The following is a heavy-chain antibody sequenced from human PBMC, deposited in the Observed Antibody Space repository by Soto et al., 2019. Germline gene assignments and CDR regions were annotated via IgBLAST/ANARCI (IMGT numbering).Heavy chain of an antibody. V-gene: IGHV3-23*01. D-gene: IGHD5-12*01. Sequence: EVQLLESGGGLVQPGGSLRLSCGVSGFTFSSYAMSWVRQAPGKGLEWVSVISGSGSSTDYADSVKGRFTISRGNSKNTLYLQMNSLRAEDTAVYHCAKDRGYSGYGSIFDNWGQGTLVTVSS. CDR3: AKDRGYSGYGSIFDN. CDR1: GFTFSSYA. CDR2: ISGSGSST. J-gene: IGHJ4*02.